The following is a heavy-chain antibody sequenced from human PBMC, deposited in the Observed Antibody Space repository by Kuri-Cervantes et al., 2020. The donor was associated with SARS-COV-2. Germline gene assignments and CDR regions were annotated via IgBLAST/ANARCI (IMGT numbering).Heavy chain of an antibody. CDR2: IYYSGST. Sequence: SETMSLTCTVDGGSISSSSYYWGWIRQPPGKGLEWIGSIYYSGSTYYNPSLKSRVTISVDTSKNQFSLKLSSVTAADTAVYYCARKGSGSYYSIAYWGQGTLVTVSS. V-gene: IGHV4-39*01. D-gene: IGHD3-10*01. CDR3: ARKGSGSYYSIAY. J-gene: IGHJ4*02. CDR1: GGSISSSSYY.